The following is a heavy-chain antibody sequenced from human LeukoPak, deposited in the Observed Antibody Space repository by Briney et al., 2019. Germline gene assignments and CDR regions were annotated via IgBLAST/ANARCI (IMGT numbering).Heavy chain of an antibody. CDR2: IYYSGST. V-gene: IGHV4-61*08. CDR1: GGSISSGGYS. Sequence: SETLSLTCAVSGGSISSGGYSWSWIRQPPGKGLEWIGYIYYSGSTNYNPSLKSRVTISVDTSKNQFSLKLSSVTAADTAVYYCARGEEQQPGYFQHWGQGTLVTVSS. CDR3: ARGEEQQPGYFQH. D-gene: IGHD6-13*01. J-gene: IGHJ1*01.